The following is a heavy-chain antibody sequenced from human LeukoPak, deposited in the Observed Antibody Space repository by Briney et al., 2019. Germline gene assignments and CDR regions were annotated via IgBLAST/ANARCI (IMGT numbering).Heavy chain of an antibody. CDR1: GYTFTIYG. J-gene: IGHJ4*02. Sequence: ASVRVSFKASGYTFTIYGISWVRQAPGQGLERMGWISAYNGNTNYTQKLQGRVTMTTDTSTSTAYMELRSLRSDDTAVYYCARDEPQLYGPGYSYGYYYWGQGTLVTVSS. CDR3: ARDEPQLYGPGYSYGYYY. D-gene: IGHD5-18*01. CDR2: ISAYNGNT. V-gene: IGHV1-18*01.